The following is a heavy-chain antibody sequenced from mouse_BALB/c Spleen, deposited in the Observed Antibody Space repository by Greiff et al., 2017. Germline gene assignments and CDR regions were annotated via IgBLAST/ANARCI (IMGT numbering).Heavy chain of an antibody. V-gene: IGHV3-6*02. J-gene: IGHJ3*01. CDR2: ISYDGSN. Sequence: EVKLQESGPGLVKPSQSLSLTCSVTGYSITSGYYWNWIRQFPGNQLEWMGYISYDGSNNYNPSLKNRISITRDTSKNQFFLKLNSVTTEDTATYYCARGYGNYWFAYWGQGTLVTVSA. CDR1: GYSITSGYY. CDR3: ARGYGNYWFAY. D-gene: IGHD2-10*02.